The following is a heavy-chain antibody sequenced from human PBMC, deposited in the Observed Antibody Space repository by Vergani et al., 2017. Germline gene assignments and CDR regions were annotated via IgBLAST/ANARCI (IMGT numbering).Heavy chain of an antibody. CDR1: GGSISSYY. V-gene: IGHV4-59*01. CDR3: AGWGYGSGSYYPYYYYMDV. Sequence: QVQLQESGPGLVKPSETLSLTCTVSGGSISSYYWSWIRQPPGKGLEWIGYIYYSGSTNYNPSLKSRVTISVDTSKNQFSLKLSSVTAADTAVYYCAGWGYGSGSYYPYYYYMDVWGKGTTVTVSS. D-gene: IGHD3-10*01. CDR2: IYYSGST. J-gene: IGHJ6*03.